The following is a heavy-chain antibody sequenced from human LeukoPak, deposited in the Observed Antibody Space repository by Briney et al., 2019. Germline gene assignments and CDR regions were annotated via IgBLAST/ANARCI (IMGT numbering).Heavy chain of an antibody. CDR1: GFRFSNSW. CDR3: ARDRSISGVVTLDY. J-gene: IGHJ4*02. D-gene: IGHD3-3*01. Sequence: GGSLTLSCAASGFRFSNSWMTWVRQAPGKGLEWVANIKQDESEKYYVDSVKGRFTISRDNAKNSVYLQMNSLRAEDTAVYYCARDRSISGVVTLDYWGQGTLVTVSS. V-gene: IGHV3-7*01. CDR2: IKQDESEK.